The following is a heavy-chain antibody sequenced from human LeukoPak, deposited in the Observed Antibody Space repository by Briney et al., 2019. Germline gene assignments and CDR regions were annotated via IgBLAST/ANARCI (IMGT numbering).Heavy chain of an antibody. V-gene: IGHV1-46*01. CDR2: INPSGDST. J-gene: IGHJ4*02. Sequence: ASVKVSCKASGYTFTSYYMHWVRQAPGQGLEWMGIINPSGDSTSYAQKFQGRVTMTRDTSTSTVYMELSSLRSEDTAVYYCARDPHSDKSLDYWGQGTLVTVSS. CDR3: ARDPHSDKSLDY. CDR1: GYTFTSYY.